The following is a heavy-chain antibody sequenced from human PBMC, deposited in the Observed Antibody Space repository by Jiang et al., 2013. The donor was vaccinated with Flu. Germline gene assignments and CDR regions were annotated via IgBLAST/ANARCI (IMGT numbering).Heavy chain of an antibody. D-gene: IGHD2-21*02. CDR1: GYSISSGYY. CDR3: ARVCGPGLAYCGGDHDY. J-gene: IGHJ4*02. CDR2: IYHSGST. V-gene: IGHV4-38-2*02. Sequence: GPGLVKPSETLSLTCTVSGYSISSGYYWGWIRQPPGKGLEWIGSIYHSGSTYYNPSLKSRVTISVDTSKNQFSLKLSSVTAADTAVYYCARVCGPGLAYCGGDHDYWGQGTLVTVSS.